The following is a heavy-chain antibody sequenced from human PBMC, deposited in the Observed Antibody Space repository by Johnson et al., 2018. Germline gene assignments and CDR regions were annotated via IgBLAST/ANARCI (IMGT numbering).Heavy chain of an antibody. CDR2: IIPSGGDI. CDR3: ARTAPRLDY. Sequence: QVQLVQSGGGSVEPGGSLRLSCAASGITFSDVYMTWIRQAPGKGLEWLSYIIPSGGDISYADSVKGRFTVSRDNGKKSLYRQMNSLRAEDTAVYYCARTAPRLDYWGQGSLVTVS. V-gene: IGHV3-11*01. D-gene: IGHD6-25*01. CDR1: GITFSDVY. J-gene: IGHJ4*02.